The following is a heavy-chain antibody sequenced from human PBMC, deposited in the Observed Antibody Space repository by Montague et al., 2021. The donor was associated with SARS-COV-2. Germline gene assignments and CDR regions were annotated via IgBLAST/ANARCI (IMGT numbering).Heavy chain of an antibody. D-gene: IGHD6-13*01. V-gene: IGHV4-34*01. CDR2: INHSGST. CDR3: ARGGYGNSWYRPDHNWFDP. CDR1: GGSFSGYY. J-gene: IGHJ5*02. Sequence: SETLSLTCAVYGGSFSGYYWSWIRQPPGKGLEWIGEINHSGSTNYNPSLKSRVTISVDTSKNQFSLKLSSVTAADTAVYYCARGGYGNSWYRPDHNWFDPWGQGTLVTVSS.